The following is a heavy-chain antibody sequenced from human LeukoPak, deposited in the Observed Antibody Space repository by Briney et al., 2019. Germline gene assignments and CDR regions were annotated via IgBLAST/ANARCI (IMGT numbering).Heavy chain of an antibody. V-gene: IGHV4-39*01. J-gene: IGHJ5*02. CDR2: IYYSGNT. D-gene: IGHD3-16*01. CDR3: ARHQGTGFFRARFGNWFDP. CDR1: GGSISSSSYY. Sequence: SETLSLTCTVSGGSISSSSYYWGWIRQPPGKGLEWIGSIYYSGNTYYNPSLKSRVTISVDTSKNQFSLKLSSVTAADTAVYYCARHQGTGFFRARFGNWFDPWGQGTLVTVSS.